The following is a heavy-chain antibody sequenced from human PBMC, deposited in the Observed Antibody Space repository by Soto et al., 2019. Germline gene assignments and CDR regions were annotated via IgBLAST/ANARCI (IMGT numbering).Heavy chain of an antibody. CDR2: ISGSSSTI. D-gene: IGHD1-26*01. CDR3: ASPSGGGATRTFDY. J-gene: IGHJ4*02. V-gene: IGHV3-48*01. CDR1: GFTFSTYS. Sequence: GGSLRLSCAASGFTFSTYSMNWVRQAPGKGLVWLSYISGSSSTIYYADTVQGRFTVSRDNAKNSLYLQMNSLRAEDTAVYYCASPSGGGATRTFDYWGQGTLVTVSS.